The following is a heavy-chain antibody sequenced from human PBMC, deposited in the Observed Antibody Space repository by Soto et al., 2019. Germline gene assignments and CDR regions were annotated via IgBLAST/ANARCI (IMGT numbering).Heavy chain of an antibody. V-gene: IGHV1-3*01. CDR2: INAGNGNT. Sequence: ASVKVSCKASGYTFTSYAMHWVRQAPGQRLEWMGWINAGNGNTKYSQKLQGRVTITRDTSASTAYMELSSLRSEDTAVYYCAREGTYYDILTGYYIDYDSSGFMANWGQGTLVTVSS. CDR1: GYTFTSYA. CDR3: AREGTYYDILTGYYIDYDSSGFMAN. J-gene: IGHJ4*02. D-gene: IGHD3-9*01.